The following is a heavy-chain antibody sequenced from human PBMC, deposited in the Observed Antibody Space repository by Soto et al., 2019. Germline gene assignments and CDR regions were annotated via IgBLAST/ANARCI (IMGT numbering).Heavy chain of an antibody. CDR1: GGSISSYY. V-gene: IGHV4-59*01. Sequence: PSETLSLTCTVSGGSISSYYWSWIRQPPGKGLEWIGYIYYSGSTNYNPSLKSRVTISVDTSKNQFSLKLSSVTAADTAVYYCARALYYYGSGTVWFDPCGQGTLVTVSS. CDR2: IYYSGST. CDR3: ARALYYYGSGTVWFDP. D-gene: IGHD3-10*01. J-gene: IGHJ5*02.